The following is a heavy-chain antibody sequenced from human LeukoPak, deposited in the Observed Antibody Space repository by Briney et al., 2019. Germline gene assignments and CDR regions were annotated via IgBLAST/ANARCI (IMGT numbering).Heavy chain of an antibody. CDR1: RGSISSYY. Sequence: PSETLSLTCTVSRGSISSYYWSWIRQPPGQGLEWIGYIYYSGSTDYNPSLKSRVTISLGTSNNQFSLRLTSVTASDTAVYFCARTGEYSGSGPSWAFDIWGQGTMVTVSS. CDR3: ARTGEYSGSGPSWAFDI. CDR2: IYYSGST. J-gene: IGHJ3*02. D-gene: IGHD3-10*01. V-gene: IGHV4-59*01.